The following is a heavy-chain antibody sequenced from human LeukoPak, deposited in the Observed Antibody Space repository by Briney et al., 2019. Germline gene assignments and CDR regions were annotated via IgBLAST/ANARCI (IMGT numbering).Heavy chain of an antibody. D-gene: IGHD3-3*01. CDR3: ARGGGWDTIFGVVPYMDV. CDR2: IDNGGSGT. V-gene: IGHV3-74*01. J-gene: IGHJ6*03. CDR1: GFTFSGYW. Sequence: GGSLRLSCAASGFTFSGYWMHWVRQVPEKGLVLVSRIDNGGSGTTYADSVKGRFTVSRDNAKNTLYLQMNSLRAEDTAIHYCARGGGWDTIFGVVPYMDVWGKGTTVTVSS.